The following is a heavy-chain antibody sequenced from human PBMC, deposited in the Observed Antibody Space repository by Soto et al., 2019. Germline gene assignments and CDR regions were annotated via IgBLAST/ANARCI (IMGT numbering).Heavy chain of an antibody. CDR1: GFTFSSYA. V-gene: IGHV3-23*01. D-gene: IGHD6-13*01. CDR3: AKVPSPGIAAAGTIHFQH. Sequence: GGSLRLSCAASGFTFSSYAMSWVRQAPGKGLEWVSAISGSGGSTYYAYSVKGRFTISRDNSKNTLYLQMNSLRAEDTAVYYCAKVPSPGIAAAGTIHFQHWGQGTLVTVSS. J-gene: IGHJ1*01. CDR2: ISGSGGST.